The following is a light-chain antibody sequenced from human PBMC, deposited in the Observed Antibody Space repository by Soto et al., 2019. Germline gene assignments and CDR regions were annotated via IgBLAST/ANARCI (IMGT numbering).Light chain of an antibody. V-gene: IGKV3-20*01. Sequence: EVVLTQSPGTLSLSPRERATLSCRASQSVSNNYLAWYQHKPGQAPRLLIYGAPNRAPAIPDRFSGSGSGPDFTLTSSRLAPEVFAVYYCQQYADSPRTFGQGTLVEVE. CDR1: QSVSNNY. J-gene: IGKJ1*01. CDR3: QQYADSPRT. CDR2: GAP.